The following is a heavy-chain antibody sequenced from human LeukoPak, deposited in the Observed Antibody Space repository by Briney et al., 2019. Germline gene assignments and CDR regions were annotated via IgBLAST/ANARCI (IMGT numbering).Heavy chain of an antibody. V-gene: IGHV3-30*18. Sequence: GRSLRLSCAASGFTFGSSDMHWVRQAPGKGLEWVAVISYDATNKYYADSVKGRFTLSRDNSKNTLYLQTNTLRDEDTAVYYCAKASSNYFYYFEYWGQGTLVTVSS. CDR2: ISYDATNK. D-gene: IGHD2/OR15-2a*01. CDR1: GFTFGSSD. J-gene: IGHJ4*02. CDR3: AKASSNYFYYFEY.